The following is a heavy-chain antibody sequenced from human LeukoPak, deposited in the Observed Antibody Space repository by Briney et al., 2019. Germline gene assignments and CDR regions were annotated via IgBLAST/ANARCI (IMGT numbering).Heavy chain of an antibody. Sequence: GRSLRLSCAASGFTFSSYSMNWVRQAPGKGLEWVSSISSSSSYIYYADSVKGRFTISRDNAKNSLYLQMNSLRAEDTAVYYCARGLRGQRAYYFDYWGQGTLVTVSS. CDR2: ISSSSSYI. V-gene: IGHV3-21*01. CDR3: ARGLRGQRAYYFDY. J-gene: IGHJ4*02. CDR1: GFTFSSYS.